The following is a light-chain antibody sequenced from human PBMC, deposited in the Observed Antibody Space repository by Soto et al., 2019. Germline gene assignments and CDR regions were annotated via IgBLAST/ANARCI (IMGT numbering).Light chain of an antibody. CDR3: QYYNSFGLT. CDR1: QGISNY. J-gene: IGKJ3*01. V-gene: IGKV1-27*01. Sequence: DIQMTQSPSSLSASVGDRVTITCRASQGISNYLAWYQQKPGGVPKLLIYAASTLQSGVSSRFSGSGFGTDFTLTISGLQPEDVATFYWQYYNSFGLTFGPGTKVEIK. CDR2: AAS.